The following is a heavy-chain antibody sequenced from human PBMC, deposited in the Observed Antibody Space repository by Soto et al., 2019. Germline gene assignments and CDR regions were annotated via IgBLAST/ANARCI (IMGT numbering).Heavy chain of an antibody. Sequence: ASVKVSCKASGYTFTSYDINWVRQATGQGLEWMGWMNPNSGNTGYAQKFQGRVTMTRNTSISTAYMELSSLRSEDTAVHYCARGVRVRGVIGYYYGMDVWGQGTTVTVSS. CDR1: GYTFTSYD. J-gene: IGHJ6*02. CDR3: ARGVRVRGVIGYYYGMDV. D-gene: IGHD3-10*01. V-gene: IGHV1-8*01. CDR2: MNPNSGNT.